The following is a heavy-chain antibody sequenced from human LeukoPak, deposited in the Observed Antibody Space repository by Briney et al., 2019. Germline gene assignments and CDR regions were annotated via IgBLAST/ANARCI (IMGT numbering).Heavy chain of an antibody. J-gene: IGHJ4*02. CDR1: GFTFSTYT. D-gene: IGHD4-11*01. CDR3: ARVAVTEDY. V-gene: IGHV3-48*04. CDR2: ISSSGTTI. Sequence: GGSLRLSCAASGFTFSTYTMSWVRQAPGKGLEWISCISSSGTTIYYADSVKGRFAISRDNAKNSLYLQMNSLRADDTAVYYCARVAVTEDYWGQGTLVTVSS.